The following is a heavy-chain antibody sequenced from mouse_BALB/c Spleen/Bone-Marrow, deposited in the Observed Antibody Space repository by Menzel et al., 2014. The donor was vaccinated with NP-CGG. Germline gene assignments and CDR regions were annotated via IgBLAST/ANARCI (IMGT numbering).Heavy chain of an antibody. CDR2: IYPGDDDT. Sequence: VQLQESGAELVRPGSSVKISCKASGYAFSLYWVNWVKQRPGQGLEWIGQIYPGDDDTDYNGKFKGKATLTADRSSSTAYMQLGSLTSEDSAVYFCARCGISIDYWGHGTTLTVSS. CDR3: ARCGISIDY. J-gene: IGHJ2*01. CDR1: GYAFSLYW. V-gene: IGHV1-80*01.